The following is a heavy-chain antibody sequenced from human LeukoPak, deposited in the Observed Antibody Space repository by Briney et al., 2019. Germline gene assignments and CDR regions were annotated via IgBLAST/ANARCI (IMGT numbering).Heavy chain of an antibody. V-gene: IGHV1-8*01. CDR1: GYTFTSYD. CDR2: MNPNSGNT. CDR3: AKEGRLQSGLMYNYYGMDV. J-gene: IGHJ6*02. D-gene: IGHD3-16*01. Sequence: WASVKVSCKASGYTFTSYDINWVRQATGQGLEWMGWMNPNSGNTGYAQKFQGRVTMTRNTSISTAYMELSSLRAEDTAVYYCAKEGRLQSGLMYNYYGMDVWGRGTTVTVSS.